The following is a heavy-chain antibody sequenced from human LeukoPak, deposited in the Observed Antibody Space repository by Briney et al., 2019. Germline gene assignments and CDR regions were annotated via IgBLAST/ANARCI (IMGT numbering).Heavy chain of an antibody. D-gene: IGHD2-21*02. CDR2: IYYSGST. V-gene: IGHV4-30-4*01. CDR3: ARGPYCGGDCYSGNNWFDP. Sequence: SQTLSLTCTVSGGSISSGDYYWSWIRQPPGKGLEWIGYIYYSGSTYYNPSLKSRVTISIDRSKNQFSLKLNSVTAADTAVYYCARGPYCGGDCYSGNNWFDPWGQGTLVTVSS. J-gene: IGHJ5*02. CDR1: GGSISSGDYY.